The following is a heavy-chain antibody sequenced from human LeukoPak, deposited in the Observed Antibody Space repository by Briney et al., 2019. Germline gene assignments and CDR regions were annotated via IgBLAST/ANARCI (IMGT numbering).Heavy chain of an antibody. J-gene: IGHJ4*02. V-gene: IGHV3-7*01. CDR2: IKQDGSEK. CDR3: ARERDGYSGYDYRPRLDY. D-gene: IGHD5-12*01. CDR1: GFTFSSYW. Sequence: PGGSLRLSCAASGFTFSSYWMSWVRQAPGKGLEWVANIKQDGSEKYYVDSVKGRFTISRDNAKNSLYLQMNSLRAEDTAVYYCARERDGYSGYDYRPRLDYWGQGTLVTVSS.